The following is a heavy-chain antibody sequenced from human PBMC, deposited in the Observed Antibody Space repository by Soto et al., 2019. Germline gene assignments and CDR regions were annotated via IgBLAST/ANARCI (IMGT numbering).Heavy chain of an antibody. CDR3: ARGRGRSLRGPYHDY. J-gene: IGHJ4*02. CDR2: IKQDGSEK. Sequence: GGSLRLSCAASGFTFSSYWMSWVRQAPGKGLEWVANIKQDGSEKYYVDSVKGRFTISRDNAKNSLYLQMNSLRAEDTAVYYCARGRGRSLRGPYHDYWGQGTLVTVSS. CDR1: GFTFSSYW. V-gene: IGHV3-7*01. D-gene: IGHD4-17*01.